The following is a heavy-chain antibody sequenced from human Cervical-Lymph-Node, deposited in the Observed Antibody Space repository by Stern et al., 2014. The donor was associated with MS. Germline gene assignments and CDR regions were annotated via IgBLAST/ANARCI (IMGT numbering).Heavy chain of an antibody. Sequence: QEQLQESGPGLVKPSQTLSLTCSVSGGSISTVGYYWTWIRQHPGKGLEWIGYSYHSGSTYYNPSLKRRASISVDTSKNQFSLNVTSVTAADTALYYCARSDRLWGSFDYWGQGTLVTVSS. D-gene: IGHD3-16*01. CDR1: GGSISTVGYY. J-gene: IGHJ4*02. CDR2: SYHSGST. CDR3: ARSDRLWGSFDY. V-gene: IGHV4-31*03.